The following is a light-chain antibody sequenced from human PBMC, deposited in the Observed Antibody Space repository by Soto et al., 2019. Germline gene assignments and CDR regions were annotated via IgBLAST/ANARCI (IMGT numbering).Light chain of an antibody. Sequence: EIVLAQSPGTLSLSPGERATLFCRASQSVGSDYLAWYQQKPGQAPRLLIYDASNRATGIPARFSGSGSGTEFTLTISSLQPEDFAVYYCQQYGSSPLTFGGGTKV. CDR1: QSVGSDY. CDR2: DAS. CDR3: QQYGSSPLT. V-gene: IGKV3-20*01. J-gene: IGKJ4*01.